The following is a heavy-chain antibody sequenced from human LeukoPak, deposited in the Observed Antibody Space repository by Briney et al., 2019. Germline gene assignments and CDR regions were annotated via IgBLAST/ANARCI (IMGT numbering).Heavy chain of an antibody. CDR3: ARRSRSNSIGDCFDH. D-gene: IGHD3-16*01. CDR1: GYTFTSYY. J-gene: IGHJ5*02. Sequence: ASVKVSCKASGYTFTSYYMHWVRQAPGQGLEWMGIINPSGGSTSYAQKFQGRVTMTRDTSITTAYMELSRLRSDDTAMYYCARRSRSNSIGDCFDHWGQGTLVTVSS. CDR2: INPSGGST. V-gene: IGHV1-46*01.